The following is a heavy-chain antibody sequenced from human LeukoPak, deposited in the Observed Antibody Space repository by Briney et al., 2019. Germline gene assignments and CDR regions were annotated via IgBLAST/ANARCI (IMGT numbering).Heavy chain of an antibody. J-gene: IGHJ4*02. V-gene: IGHV3-48*02. Sequence: PGESLRLSCAASGFTFSSYSMNWVRQAPGKGLEWVSYISSSSSTIYYADSVKGRFTISRDNAKNSLYLQMNSLRDEDTAVYYCARERVEGRRRSRFDYWGQGTLVTVSS. CDR1: GFTFSSYS. CDR2: ISSSSSTI. CDR3: ARERVEGRRRSRFDY. D-gene: IGHD5-24*01.